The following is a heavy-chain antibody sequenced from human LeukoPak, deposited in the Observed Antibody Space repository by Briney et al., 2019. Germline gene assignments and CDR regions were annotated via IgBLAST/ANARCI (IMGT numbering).Heavy chain of an antibody. Sequence: PSETLSLTCAVYGGSFSAYYWSWIRQPPGKGLEWIGEINHSGSTNYNPSLKSRVTLSVDTSKNHISLKVSSVTAADTAVYYCARVGPDSSSWHYWGQGTLVTVSS. D-gene: IGHD6-13*01. CDR3: ARVGPDSSSWHY. J-gene: IGHJ4*02. V-gene: IGHV4-34*01. CDR1: GGSFSAYY. CDR2: INHSGST.